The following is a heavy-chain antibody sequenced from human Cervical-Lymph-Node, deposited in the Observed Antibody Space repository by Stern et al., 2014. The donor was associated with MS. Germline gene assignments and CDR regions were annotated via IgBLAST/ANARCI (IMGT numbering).Heavy chain of an antibody. CDR2: IYWEDDK. Sequence: QITLKESGPTLVKPTQTLTLTCTFSGFSLDTPGVGVGWIRQPPGKALEWLALIYWEDDKHYRPSLKSRLTLTKDPSKTQVVFTMTNMDPVDTATYHCAQVSVEVGGQFEYWGQGPLVPVPS. J-gene: IGHJ4*02. D-gene: IGHD6-19*01. CDR1: GFSLDTPGVG. CDR3: AQVSVEVGGQFEY. V-gene: IGHV2-5*02.